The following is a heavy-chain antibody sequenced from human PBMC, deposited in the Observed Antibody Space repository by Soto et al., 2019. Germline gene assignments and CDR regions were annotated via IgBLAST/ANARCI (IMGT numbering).Heavy chain of an antibody. J-gene: IGHJ4*02. D-gene: IGHD5-18*01. CDR1: GFTVSSNY. CDR2: IYSGGRT. Sequence: GGSLRLSCAASGFTVSSNYMTWVRQAPGKGLEWVSVIYSGGRTYYADSVKGRFTISRDNSKNTLYLQMNSLRAEDTAVYYCARGIPRGYSYGSYYFDYWGQGTLVTVSS. V-gene: IGHV3-53*01. CDR3: ARGIPRGYSYGSYYFDY.